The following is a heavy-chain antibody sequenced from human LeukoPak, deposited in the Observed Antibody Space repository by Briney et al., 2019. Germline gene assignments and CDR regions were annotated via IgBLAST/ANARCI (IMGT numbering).Heavy chain of an antibody. J-gene: IGHJ6*02. V-gene: IGHV3-21*01. CDR2: ISSSSSYI. CDR1: GFTFSSYS. D-gene: IGHD3-10*01. CDR3: ARDHVLLWFGELHYYYYGMDV. Sequence: GGSLRLSCAASGFTFSSYSMNWVREAPGKGLERVSSISSSSSYIYYAVSVKGRFTISRDNAKNSLYLQMNSLRAEDTAVYYCARDHVLLWFGELHYYYYGMDVWSQGTTVTVSS.